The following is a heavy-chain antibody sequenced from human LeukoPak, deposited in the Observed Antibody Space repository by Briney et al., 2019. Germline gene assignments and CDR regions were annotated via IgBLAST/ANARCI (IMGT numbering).Heavy chain of an antibody. J-gene: IGHJ4*02. CDR2: ISISGNKI. Sequence: GGSLRLSCVVSGLTFSNRAMTWVRQAPGKGLEWVSSISISGNKILYADSVKGRFTISRDNSKNTLFLQMNSLQTEDTGVYFCANELRPNDYWGQETLVTVS. CDR3: ANELRPNDY. V-gene: IGHV3-23*01. D-gene: IGHD4-17*01. CDR1: GLTFSNRA.